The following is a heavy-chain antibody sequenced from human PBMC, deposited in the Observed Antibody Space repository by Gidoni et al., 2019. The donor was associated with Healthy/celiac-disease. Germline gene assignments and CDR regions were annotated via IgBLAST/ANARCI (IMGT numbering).Heavy chain of an antibody. Sequence: QVQLVESGGGVVQPGRSLRLSCAASGFPFSSYGMHWVRQAPGKGLEWVAFIRYDGSNKYYADSVKGRFTISRDNSKNTLYLQMNSLRAEDTAVYYCASVVNFDYWGQGTLVTVSS. CDR3: ASVVNFDY. J-gene: IGHJ4*02. CDR2: IRYDGSNK. V-gene: IGHV3-30*02. D-gene: IGHD3-22*01. CDR1: GFPFSSYG.